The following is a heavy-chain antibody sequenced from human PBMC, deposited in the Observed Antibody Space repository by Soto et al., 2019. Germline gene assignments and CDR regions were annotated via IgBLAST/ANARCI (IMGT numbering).Heavy chain of an antibody. Sequence: PGESLKISCQGSGYTFTNYWIVWVRQLPGKGLEWMGIISPRDSHTTYSPSFQGQVNISDDKSLNSAFLQWSSLKASDTDTHYCARFAETSGINAFDVWGPGTMVTVSS. CDR2: ISPRDSHT. CDR3: ARFAETSGINAFDV. D-gene: IGHD1-1*01. J-gene: IGHJ3*01. CDR1: GYTFTNYW. V-gene: IGHV5-51*01.